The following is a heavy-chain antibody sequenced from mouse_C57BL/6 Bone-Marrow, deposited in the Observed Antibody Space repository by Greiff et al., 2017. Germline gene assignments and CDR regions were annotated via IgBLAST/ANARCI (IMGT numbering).Heavy chain of an antibody. V-gene: IGHV1-42*01. CDR2: INPSTGGT. J-gene: IGHJ2*02. Sequence: EVQLQQSGPELVKPGASVKISCKASGYSFTGYYMNWVKQSPEKSLEWIGEINPSTGGTTYNQKFKAKATLTVDKSSSTAYMQLKSLTSEDSAVYYCARVKSPDYSNNDYWGQGTSLTVSS. D-gene: IGHD2-5*01. CDR1: GYSFTGYY. CDR3: ARVKSPDYSNNDY.